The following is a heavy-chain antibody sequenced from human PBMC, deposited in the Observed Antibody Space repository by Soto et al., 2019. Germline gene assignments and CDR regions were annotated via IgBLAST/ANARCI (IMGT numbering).Heavy chain of an antibody. V-gene: IGHV1-18*01. CDR2: ISAYNGNT. J-gene: IGHJ5*02. Sequence: QVQLVQSGAEVKKPGASVKVSCKASGYTFTSYGISWVRQAPGQGLKWMGWISAYNGNTNYAQKLQGRVTMTTDTSTSTAYMELRSLRSDDTAVYYCARDSDYLELREYNWFDPWGQGTLVTVSS. CDR1: GYTFTSYG. D-gene: IGHD1-7*01. CDR3: ARDSDYLELREYNWFDP.